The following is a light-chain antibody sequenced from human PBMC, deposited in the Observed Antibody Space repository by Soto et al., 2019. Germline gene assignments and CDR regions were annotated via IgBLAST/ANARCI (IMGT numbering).Light chain of an antibody. CDR2: EGN. CDR1: SSDVGSYNL. CDR3: CAYAGSNTLV. J-gene: IGLJ2*01. V-gene: IGLV2-23*01. Sequence: QSALTQPASVSGSPGQSITISCTGTSSDVGSYNLVSWYQQHPGKAPKLMIYEGNKRPSGVSNRFSASKSGNTASLTISGLQDEDEADYYCCAYAGSNTLVFGGGTKLTVL.